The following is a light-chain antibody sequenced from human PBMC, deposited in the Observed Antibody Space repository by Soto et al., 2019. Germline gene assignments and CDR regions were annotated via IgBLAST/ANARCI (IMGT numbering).Light chain of an antibody. V-gene: IGKV3-20*01. J-gene: IGKJ1*01. CDR2: AAS. CDR3: QDYGSSPQT. CDR1: QRISSNY. Sequence: DIVLTQSPGTLSLSPGEIATLSFSASQRISSNYLGWYQQKPGQAPRLLIYAASSRATGIPDRFSGSGSATDFTLTISRLEPEDFAVYYCQDYGSSPQTFGQGTKVDI.